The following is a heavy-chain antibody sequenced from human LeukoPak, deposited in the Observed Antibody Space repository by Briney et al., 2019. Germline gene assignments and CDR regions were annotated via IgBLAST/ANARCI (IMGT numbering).Heavy chain of an antibody. Sequence: GGYLRRSCAASGFTFSSYSMNWVRQAPGKGLEWVSSISSSSSYIYYADSVKGRFTISRDNAKNSLYLQMNSLRAEDTAVYYCARSIAVAGTAFDIWGQGTMVTVSS. D-gene: IGHD6-19*01. CDR1: GFTFSSYS. V-gene: IGHV3-21*01. CDR2: ISSSSSYI. J-gene: IGHJ3*02. CDR3: ARSIAVAGTAFDI.